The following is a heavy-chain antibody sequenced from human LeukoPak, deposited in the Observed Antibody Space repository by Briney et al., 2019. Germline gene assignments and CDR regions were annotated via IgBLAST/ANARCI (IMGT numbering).Heavy chain of an antibody. V-gene: IGHV3-20*04. CDR1: GFTFDDYG. CDR2: INWNGGST. J-gene: IGHJ4*02. D-gene: IGHD6-13*01. CDR3: ARSTAADAECYFDY. Sequence: GGSLRLSCAASGFTFDDYGMSWVRQAPGKGLEWVSGINWNGGSTGYADSVKDRFTISRDNAKNSMYLRMNSLRAEDTALYYCARSTAADAECYFDYWGQGTLVTVSS.